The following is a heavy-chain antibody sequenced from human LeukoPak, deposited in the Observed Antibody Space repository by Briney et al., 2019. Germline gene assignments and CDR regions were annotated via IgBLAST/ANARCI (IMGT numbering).Heavy chain of an antibody. CDR2: IYYSGST. J-gene: IGHJ4*02. CDR3: ARRSSGWYFDY. D-gene: IGHD6-19*01. V-gene: IGHV4-39*01. CDR1: GGSISSSSYY. Sequence: PSETLSLTCTVSGGSISSSSYYWGWIRQPPGKGLEWIGSIYYSGSTDYNPSLKSRVTISVDTSKNQFSLKLSSVTAADTAVYYCARRSSGWYFDYWGQGTLVTVSS.